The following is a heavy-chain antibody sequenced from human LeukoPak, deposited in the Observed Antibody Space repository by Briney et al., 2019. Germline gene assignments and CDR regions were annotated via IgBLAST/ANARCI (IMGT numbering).Heavy chain of an antibody. CDR1: GYTFTAYY. J-gene: IGHJ5*01. CDR3: ARPGYCSGGSCSDWFDS. Sequence: AXVTVSFKPSGYTFTAYYVHWMRQAPGQGLEWMGWIDPNSAGTNFAQKFHGRVSMTRDTSINTAYLALSILRSDDTAVYYCARPGYCSGGSCSDWFDSWGQGTLVTVSS. CDR2: IDPNSAGT. D-gene: IGHD2-15*01. V-gene: IGHV1-2*02.